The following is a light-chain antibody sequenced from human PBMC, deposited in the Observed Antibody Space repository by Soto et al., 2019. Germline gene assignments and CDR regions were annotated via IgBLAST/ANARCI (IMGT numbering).Light chain of an antibody. J-gene: IGLJ7*01. V-gene: IGLV1-51*01. CDR3: GTWDSSLSAAV. CDR1: SSNIGINY. Sequence: QSVLTQPPSVSAAPGQMVTISCSGSSSNIGINYVSWYQQLPGTGPKLLIYDNNKRPSGIPDRSSGSKSGTSAPRGITGLQPGDEADYYCGTWDSSLSAAVFGGGTQLTVL. CDR2: DNN.